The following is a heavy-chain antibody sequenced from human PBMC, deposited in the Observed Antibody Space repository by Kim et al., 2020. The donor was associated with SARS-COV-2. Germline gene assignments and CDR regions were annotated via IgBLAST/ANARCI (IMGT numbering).Heavy chain of an antibody. Sequence: ASVKVSCKASGYTFTRYGISWVRQAPGQGLEWMGWINTYNGNIKYAQKLQGRVTMTTDTSTSTAYMELRSLRSDDTAVYYCARDTTYSSSLIDYWGQGTLVTVSS. J-gene: IGHJ4*02. CDR2: INTYNGNI. D-gene: IGHD6-19*01. CDR3: ARDTTYSSSLIDY. CDR1: GYTFTRYG. V-gene: IGHV1-18*01.